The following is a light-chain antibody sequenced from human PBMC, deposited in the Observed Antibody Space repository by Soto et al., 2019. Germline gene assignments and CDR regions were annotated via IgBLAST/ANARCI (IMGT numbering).Light chain of an antibody. CDR2: GAS. J-gene: IGKJ2*01. Sequence: EIVLTQSPGTLSLSPGERATLSCRASQSVRSNYLAWYQQKPGQAPRLLIYGASSRATGIPDRFSGTGSGTDFTLTINRLEPEDFAVYYCQQYGGSPYTFGQWTKLEIK. CDR1: QSVRSNY. V-gene: IGKV3-20*01. CDR3: QQYGGSPYT.